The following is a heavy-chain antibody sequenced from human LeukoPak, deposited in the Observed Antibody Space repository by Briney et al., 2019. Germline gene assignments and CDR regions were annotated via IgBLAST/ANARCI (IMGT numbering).Heavy chain of an antibody. CDR3: AKDRLSSGWYLSDY. V-gene: IGHV1-18*01. CDR1: GYTFTSYG. J-gene: IGHJ4*02. Sequence: ASVKVSCKASGYTFTSYGITWVRQAPGQGLEWMGWISPYNGNTNYAQKVQGRVTMTTDTSTSTAYMELRSLRAEDTAVYYCAKDRLSSGWYLSDYWGQGTLVTVSS. D-gene: IGHD6-19*01. CDR2: ISPYNGNT.